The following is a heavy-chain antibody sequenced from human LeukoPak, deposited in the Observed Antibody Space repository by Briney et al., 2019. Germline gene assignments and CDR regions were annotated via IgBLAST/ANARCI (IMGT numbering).Heavy chain of an antibody. CDR3: ARATAVAGTDS. V-gene: IGHV3-74*01. Sequence: PGGSLRLSCAASGFTFSSYWMHWVRQAPGKGLVWVSRINSDGYSISYADSVKGRFTISRENAKKTLYLQMNSLTVEDTAVYYCARATAVAGTDSWGQGTLVTVSS. D-gene: IGHD6-19*01. CDR2: INSDGYSI. J-gene: IGHJ4*02. CDR1: GFTFSSYW.